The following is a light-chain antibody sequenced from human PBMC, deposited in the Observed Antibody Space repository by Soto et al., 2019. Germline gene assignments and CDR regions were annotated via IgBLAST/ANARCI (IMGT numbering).Light chain of an antibody. CDR3: QQYSASPLT. CDR1: QSVANNY. V-gene: IGKV3-20*01. Sequence: IVFTHSPGTLSVSPGERATLSCRASQSVANNYLAWYQQRPGQAARLVIYDASSRETGILDRFSASGAGTECTLTISRLEPEDVAVYFCQQYSASPLTFGQGTKVDIK. CDR2: DAS. J-gene: IGKJ1*01.